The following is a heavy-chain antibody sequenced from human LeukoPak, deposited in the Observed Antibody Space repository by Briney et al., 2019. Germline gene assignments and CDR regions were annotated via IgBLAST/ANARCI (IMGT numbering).Heavy chain of an antibody. CDR1: GFTFSTYA. CDR3: AKDSGSGSYDY. V-gene: IGHV3-23*01. Sequence: GGSLRLSCAASGFTFSTYAMSWVRQIPGKGLEWVSAISGSDDGTYYADSVKGRFTISRDNSKNTLYLQMNSLRAEDTAVYYCAKDSGSGSYDYWGQGTLVTVSS. CDR2: ISGSDDGT. D-gene: IGHD3-10*01. J-gene: IGHJ4*02.